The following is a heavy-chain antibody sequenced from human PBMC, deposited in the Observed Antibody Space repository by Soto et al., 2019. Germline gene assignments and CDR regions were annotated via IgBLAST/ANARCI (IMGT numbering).Heavy chain of an antibody. J-gene: IGHJ3*02. D-gene: IGHD3-22*01. CDR3: ARGPPTYYYDSSGYYYGDAFDI. CDR2: IGTAGDT. V-gene: IGHV3-13*01. Sequence: GGSLRLSCAASGFTFSSYDMHWVRQATGKGLEWVSAIGTAGDTYYPGSVKGRFTISRENAKNSLYLQMNSLRAEDTAVYYCARGPPTYYYDSSGYYYGDAFDIWGQGTMVTVSS. CDR1: GFTFSSYD.